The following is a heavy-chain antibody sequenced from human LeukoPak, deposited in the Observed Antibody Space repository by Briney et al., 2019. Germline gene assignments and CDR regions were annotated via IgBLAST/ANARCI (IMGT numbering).Heavy chain of an antibody. V-gene: IGHV1-2*02. D-gene: IGHD3-9*01. J-gene: IGHJ6*03. CDR2: INPNSGGT. Sequence: ASVKVSCKASGYTFTNNYMHWGRQAPGQGLEWMGWINPNSGGTNYAQKFQGRVTMTRDTSISTAYMELSRLRSDDTALYYCARAYVPDGLRYFDWPAVLYYYYYMDVWGKGTTVTISS. CDR1: GYTFTNNY. CDR3: ARAYVPDGLRYFDWPAVLYYYYYMDV.